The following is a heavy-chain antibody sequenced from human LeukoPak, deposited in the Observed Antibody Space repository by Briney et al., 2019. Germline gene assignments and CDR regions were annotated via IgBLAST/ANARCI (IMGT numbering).Heavy chain of an antibody. V-gene: IGHV4-59*11. J-gene: IGHJ6*03. CDR3: AGATLVGYFSYFYMDV. D-gene: IGHD1-26*01. Sequence: PSETLSLTCFVSGDSISSHYWNWIRQPPGKGLEWIGYISSSGSTNYNPSLKSRVTVSIDTSKNQFSLNLSSVTAADTAVYYCAGATLVGYFSYFYMDVWGKGTTVTFSS. CDR2: ISSSGST. CDR1: GDSISSHY.